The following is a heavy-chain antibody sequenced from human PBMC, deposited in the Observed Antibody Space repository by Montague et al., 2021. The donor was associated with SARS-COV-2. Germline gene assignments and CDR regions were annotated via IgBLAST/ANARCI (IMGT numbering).Heavy chain of an antibody. J-gene: IGHJ4*02. CDR3: ARSVVVAATPY. CDR1: GFTFSSYW. V-gene: IGHV3-7*01. CDR2: IKQDGSEK. D-gene: IGHD2-15*01. Sequence: SLRLSCAASGFTFSSYWMSWVRQAPGKGLEWVANIKQDGSEKYYVDSVKGRFTISRDNAKNSLSLQMNSLRAEDTAVYYCARSVVVAATPYWGQGTLVTVSS.